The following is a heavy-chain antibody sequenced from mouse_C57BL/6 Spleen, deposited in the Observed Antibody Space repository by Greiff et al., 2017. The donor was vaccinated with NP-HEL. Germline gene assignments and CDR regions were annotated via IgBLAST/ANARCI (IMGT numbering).Heavy chain of an antibody. Sequence: QVQLQQPGAELVMPGASVKLSCKASGYTFTSYWMHWVKQRPGQGLEWIGEIDPSDSYTNYNQKFQGKSTLTVDKSSITAYMQLSSLTSEDSAVYDCARRDIYYCHWYFDVWGTGTTVTVSS. CDR2: IDPSDSYT. D-gene: IGHD2-1*01. CDR3: ARRDIYYCHWYFDV. CDR1: GYTFTSYW. V-gene: IGHV1-69*01. J-gene: IGHJ1*03.